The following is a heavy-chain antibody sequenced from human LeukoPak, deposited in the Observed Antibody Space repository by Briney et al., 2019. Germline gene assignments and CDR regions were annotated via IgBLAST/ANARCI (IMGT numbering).Heavy chain of an antibody. V-gene: IGHV4-59*01. CDR3: ARVGMADAFDI. Sequence: SETLSLTCTVSGGSISTYYWSWIRQPPGKGLEWIAYIYYSGSTNYNPSLKSRVAISLDTSKNQFSLKLRSVTAAVSAVYYCARVGMADAFDIWGQGTKVTVSS. J-gene: IGHJ3*02. CDR1: GGSISTYY. CDR2: IYYSGST. D-gene: IGHD1-14*01.